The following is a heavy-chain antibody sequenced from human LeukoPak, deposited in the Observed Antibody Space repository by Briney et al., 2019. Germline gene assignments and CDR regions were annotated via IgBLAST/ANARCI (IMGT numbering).Heavy chain of an antibody. CDR2: IYYSGST. D-gene: IGHD5-12*01. CDR3: ARIGSILGGYPIDY. V-gene: IGHV4-39*01. J-gene: IGHJ4*02. CDR1: GGSISSSSYY. Sequence: SETLSLTCTVSGGSISSSSYYWGWIRQPPGKGLEWIGSIYYSGSTYYNPSLKSRVTISVDTSKNQFSLKLSSVTAADTAVYYCARIGSILGGYPIDYWGQGTPVTVSS.